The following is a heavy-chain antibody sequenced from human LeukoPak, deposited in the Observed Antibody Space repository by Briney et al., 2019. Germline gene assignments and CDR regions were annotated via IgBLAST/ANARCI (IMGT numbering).Heavy chain of an antibody. D-gene: IGHD4-23*01. Sequence: GGSLRLSCAASGFTFSSYVMSWVRQAPRKGLEWVSAISGRGGISDYADSVKGRFTNSRDNSKNTLYLQMNSLGAEDTAIYYCGKKAGNDYGGRSFDHWGQGTLVTVSS. CDR2: ISGRGGIS. CDR3: GKKAGNDYGGRSFDH. J-gene: IGHJ4*02. CDR1: GFTFSSYV. V-gene: IGHV3-23*01.